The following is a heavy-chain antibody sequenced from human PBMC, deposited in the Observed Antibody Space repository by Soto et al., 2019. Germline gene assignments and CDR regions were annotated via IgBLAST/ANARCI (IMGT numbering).Heavy chain of an antibody. J-gene: IGHJ3*02. D-gene: IGHD3-10*01. V-gene: IGHV2-5*02. CDR1: GFSLSTSGVG. CDR3: AREIYYGDAFDI. Sequence: QITLKESGPTLVKPTQTLTLTCTFSGFSLSTSGVGVGWIRQPPGKALEWLALIYWDDDKRYSPSLKSRLTITKASSKNQVVLTMTNMDPVDTATYYCAREIYYGDAFDIWGQGTMVTVSS. CDR2: IYWDDDK.